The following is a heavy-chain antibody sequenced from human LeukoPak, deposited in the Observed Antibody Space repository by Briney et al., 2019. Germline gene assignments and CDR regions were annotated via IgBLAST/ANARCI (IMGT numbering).Heavy chain of an antibody. D-gene: IGHD5-18*01. V-gene: IGHV4-30-4*08. CDR3: ARVKLSHGYSYGYNPYYFDY. Sequence: SQTLSLTCTVSGGSISSGDYYWSWIRQPPGKGLEWIGYIYYSGSTHYNPSLKSRVTISVDTSKNQLSLKLSSVTAADTAVYYCARVKLSHGYSYGYNPYYFDYWGQGTLVTVSS. CDR2: IYYSGST. J-gene: IGHJ4*02. CDR1: GGSISSGDYY.